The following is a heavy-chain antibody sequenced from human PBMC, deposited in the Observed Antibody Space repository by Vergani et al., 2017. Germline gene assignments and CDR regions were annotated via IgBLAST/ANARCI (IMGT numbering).Heavy chain of an antibody. CDR3: ARDALYPMIVVDLRGGFDY. V-gene: IGHV3-30-3*01. CDR1: GFTFSSYS. J-gene: IGHJ4*02. D-gene: IGHD3-22*01. Sequence: QVQLVESGGGVVQPGRSLRLSCAASGFTFSSYSMHWVRQAPGKGLEWVAVISYDGSNKYYADSVKGRFTISRDNSKNTLYLQMNSLRSEDTAVYYCARDALYPMIVVDLRGGFDYGGQGTLVTVSS. CDR2: ISYDGSNK.